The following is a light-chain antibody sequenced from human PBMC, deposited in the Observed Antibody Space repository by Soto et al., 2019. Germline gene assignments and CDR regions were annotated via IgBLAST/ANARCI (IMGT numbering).Light chain of an antibody. CDR2: AAL. CDR3: QLATNTLWT. V-gene: IGKV1-39*01. Sequence: DIQMTQSPSSLSASVGDRVTITCRASQNIGPYLNWFQHKPGKAPKLLIFAALNLQSGVPSSLSSGGYWADFTLAITGLQPEDFATYYCQLATNTLWTFGKGTKVEVK. CDR1: QNIGPY. J-gene: IGKJ1*01.